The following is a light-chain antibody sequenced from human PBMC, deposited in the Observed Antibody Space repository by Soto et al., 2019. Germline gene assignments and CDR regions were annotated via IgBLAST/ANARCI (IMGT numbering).Light chain of an antibody. CDR1: QSVLYSSNNKNY. Sequence: DIVMTQSPDSLAVSLGERATINCKSSQSVLYSSNNKNYLAWYQQKPGQPPNLLIYWASIRASGVPDRFSGSGSGTDFTLTISSLQAEDVAVYYCQEFYTTPWTFGRGTKVEIK. J-gene: IGKJ1*01. CDR3: QEFYTTPWT. CDR2: WAS. V-gene: IGKV4-1*01.